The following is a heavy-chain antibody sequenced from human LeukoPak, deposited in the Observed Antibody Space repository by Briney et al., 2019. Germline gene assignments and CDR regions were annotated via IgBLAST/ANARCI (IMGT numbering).Heavy chain of an antibody. J-gene: IGHJ6*02. CDR3: ARGRDNYYGSGSYYNRVYYYGMDV. Sequence: SETLSLTCTVSGYSISSGYYWGWIRQPPGKGLERIGEINHSGSTNYNPSLKSRVTISVDTSKNQFSLKLSSVTAADTAVYYCARGRDNYYGSGSYYNRVYYYGMDVWGQGTTVTVSS. CDR1: GYSISSGYY. V-gene: IGHV4-38-2*02. D-gene: IGHD3-10*01. CDR2: INHSGST.